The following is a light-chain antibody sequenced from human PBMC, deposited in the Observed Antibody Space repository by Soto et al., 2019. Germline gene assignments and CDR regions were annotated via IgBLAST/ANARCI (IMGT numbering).Light chain of an antibody. CDR3: QQLNSHPIN. Sequence: IQLTQSPSSLSASVGDRVTITCRASQGISSYLAWYQQKPGKAPKLPIYAASTLQSGVPSRFSGSGSGADFTLTITSMNTEAFPNYSGQQLNSHPINVGLATKVYIK. CDR2: AAS. V-gene: IGKV1-9*01. J-gene: IGKJ1*01. CDR1: QGISSY.